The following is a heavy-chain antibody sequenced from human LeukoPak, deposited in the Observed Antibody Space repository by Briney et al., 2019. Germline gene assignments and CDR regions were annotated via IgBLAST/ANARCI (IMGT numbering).Heavy chain of an antibody. D-gene: IGHD3-3*02. Sequence: SETLSLTCAVYGGSFSGYYWSWIRQPPGKGLEWIGEINHSGSTNYNPSLKSRVTIAVDPSKHQFSLKLGSVTAADTAVYYCASLRIRLRNWFDPWGQGTLVTVSS. J-gene: IGHJ5*02. CDR1: GGSFSGYY. CDR2: INHSGST. CDR3: ASLRIRLRNWFDP. V-gene: IGHV4-34*01.